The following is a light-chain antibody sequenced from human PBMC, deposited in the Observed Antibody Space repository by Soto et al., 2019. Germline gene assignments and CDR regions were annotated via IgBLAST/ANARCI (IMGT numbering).Light chain of an antibody. CDR2: GAS. Sequence: EIVMTQSPATLAVSPGETATLSCRASQIVSTNLACYQQKPGQTPRLLIYGASTRASGVPARFSGSGSGTEFTLTISSLQSEDFAVYYCQQYNIWPPLTFGGGTRVE. CDR3: QQYNIWPPLT. CDR1: QIVSTN. V-gene: IGKV3-15*01. J-gene: IGKJ4*01.